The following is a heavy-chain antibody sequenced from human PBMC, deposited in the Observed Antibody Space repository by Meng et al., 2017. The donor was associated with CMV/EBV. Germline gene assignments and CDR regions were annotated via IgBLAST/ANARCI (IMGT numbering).Heavy chain of an antibody. Sequence: QGPLRQTGPGLVKPSQTLSLTCTVSGGSISSGDYYWSWIRQPPGKGLEWIGYIYYSGSTYYNPSLKSRVTISVDTSKNQFSLKLSSVTAADTAVYYCARDWYSGSRFDYWGQGTLVTVSS. CDR3: ARDWYSGSRFDY. CDR1: GGSISSGDYY. J-gene: IGHJ4*02. D-gene: IGHD1-26*01. CDR2: IYYSGST. V-gene: IGHV4-30-4*08.